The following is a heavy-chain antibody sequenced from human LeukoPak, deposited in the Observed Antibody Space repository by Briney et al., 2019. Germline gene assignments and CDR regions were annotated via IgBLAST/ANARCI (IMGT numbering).Heavy chain of an antibody. Sequence: GGSLRLSCAASGLTFSKYSMTWVRQAPGKGLEWVSFIDTSSTTMYYTDSVKGRFTISRDNAKNSLYLQMNSLRAEDTAVYYCASTVVSWFDPWGQGTLVTVSS. CDR1: GLTFSKYS. V-gene: IGHV3-48*01. J-gene: IGHJ5*02. D-gene: IGHD4-23*01. CDR3: ASTVVSWFDP. CDR2: IDTSSTTM.